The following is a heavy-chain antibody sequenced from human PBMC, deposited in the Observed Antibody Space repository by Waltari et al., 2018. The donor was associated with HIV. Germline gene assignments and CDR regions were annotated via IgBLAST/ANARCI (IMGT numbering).Heavy chain of an antibody. CDR3: ARLNGMGGSLDDALDV. CDR1: GYTFSNHW. D-gene: IGHD6-25*01. V-gene: IGHV5-51*03. J-gene: IGHJ3*01. CDR2: IYPGDCDT. Sequence: VHLEQSGAEVKAPGQSLKITCKASGYTFSNHWHAWLRRKTGSGRGWLVVIYPGDCDTGYSPSFQGQVTISVDTSIESARLQWRTLKASDTATYYCARLNGMGGSLDDALDVWGQGTLISVS.